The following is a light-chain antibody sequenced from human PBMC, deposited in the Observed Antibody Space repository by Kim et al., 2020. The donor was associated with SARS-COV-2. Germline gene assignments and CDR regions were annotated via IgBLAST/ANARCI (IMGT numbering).Light chain of an antibody. CDR3: QQYGTTPLT. CDR1: PSISRDL. J-gene: IGKJ4*01. V-gene: IGKV3-20*01. CDR2: GAS. Sequence: GETAALVCRARPSISRDLLAWCQQRPGQAPRLLMSGASIRATGIPDRFSGSGSGTDFTLTISRLETDDFAVYYCQQYGTTPLTFGGGTKVDIK.